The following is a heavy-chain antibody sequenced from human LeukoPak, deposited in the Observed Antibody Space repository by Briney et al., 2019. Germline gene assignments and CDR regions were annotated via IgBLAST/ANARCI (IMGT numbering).Heavy chain of an antibody. Sequence: GGSLRLPCAASGFTFSSYAMDWVRQAPGRGLEWVGDISYDGTYASYAGSVRGRFTISRDNSKNTLYLQMNSLRAEDTALCYCATESSLSNWGLGTLVTVSS. V-gene: IGHV3-30*04. CDR1: GFTFSSYA. D-gene: IGHD6-6*01. CDR2: ISYDGTYA. CDR3: ATESSLSN. J-gene: IGHJ4*02.